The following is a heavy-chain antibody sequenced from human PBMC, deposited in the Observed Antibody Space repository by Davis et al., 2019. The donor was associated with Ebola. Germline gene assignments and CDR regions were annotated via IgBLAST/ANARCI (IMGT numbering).Heavy chain of an antibody. CDR3: ARDTVVGATTLDY. J-gene: IGHJ4*02. CDR1: GFTFRNYG. D-gene: IGHD1-26*01. Sequence: HTGGSLRLSCAASGFTFRNYGMHWVRQAPGKGLVWVSRINGDGSRTHYADSVKGRFTISRDNAKNTLYLQMNSLRAEDTAVYHCARDTVVGATTLDYWGQGTLVAVSS. CDR2: INGDGSRT. V-gene: IGHV3-74*01.